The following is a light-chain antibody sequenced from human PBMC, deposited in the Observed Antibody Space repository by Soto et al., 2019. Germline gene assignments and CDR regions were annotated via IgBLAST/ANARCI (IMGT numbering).Light chain of an antibody. CDR2: GAS. Sequence: ELVLTQSPATLSWSQGDRGPRSFRASESVTSYLAWYQQIPGQAPRLRIYGASNRATGIPDRFSGSGSGTDFTLTISRLEPEDFAVYYCQQYGSSGTFGQGTKVDIK. V-gene: IGKV3-20*01. CDR3: QQYGSSGT. CDR1: ESVTSY. J-gene: IGKJ1*01.